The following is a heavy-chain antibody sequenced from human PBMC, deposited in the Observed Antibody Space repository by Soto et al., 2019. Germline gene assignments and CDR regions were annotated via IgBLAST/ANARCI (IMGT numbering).Heavy chain of an antibody. J-gene: IGHJ6*03. V-gene: IGHV3-64*01. Sequence: HPGGSLRLSCAASGFTLSGYAMDWVRQAPGKGLEYVSGISSNGVATYYANSVQGRFTISRDNSKNTVYLQMGSLRPEDMAVYYCARRARPDFYYMDVWGKGTTVTVSS. CDR3: ARRARPDFYYMDV. D-gene: IGHD6-6*01. CDR2: ISSNGVAT. CDR1: GFTLSGYA.